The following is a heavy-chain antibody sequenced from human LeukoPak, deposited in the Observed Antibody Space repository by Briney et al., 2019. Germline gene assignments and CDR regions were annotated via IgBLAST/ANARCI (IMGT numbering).Heavy chain of an antibody. CDR3: ARDLHYAFDI. CDR1: GFTYSGYA. D-gene: IGHD3-10*01. V-gene: IGHV3-48*02. CDR2: IYSSDTT. J-gene: IGHJ3*02. Sequence: PGGSVRLSCAASGFTYSGYAMNWVRQAPGKGLEWVSHIYSSDTTYADTVKGRFTISRDNAKNSLYLQNNSLRDEDTSVYYCARDLHYAFDIWGQGTMVTASS.